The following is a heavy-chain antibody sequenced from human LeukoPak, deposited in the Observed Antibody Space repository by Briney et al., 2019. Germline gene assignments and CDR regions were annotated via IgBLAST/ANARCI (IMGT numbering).Heavy chain of an antibody. D-gene: IGHD3-9*01. V-gene: IGHV2-5*02. CDR1: GFSLSTSGVG. CDR3: AHSTLGGYDILTGYYPH. CDR2: IYWDDDK. Sequence: SGPTLVKPTQTLTLTCTFSGFSLSTSGVGVGWIRQPPGKALEWLALIYWDDDKRYSPSLKSRLTITKDTSKNQVVLTMTNMDPVDTVTYYCAHSTLGGYDILTGYYPHWGQGTLVTVSS. J-gene: IGHJ4*02.